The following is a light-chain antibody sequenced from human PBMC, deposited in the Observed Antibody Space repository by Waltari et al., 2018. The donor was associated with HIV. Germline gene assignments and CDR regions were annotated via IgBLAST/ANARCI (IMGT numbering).Light chain of an antibody. J-gene: IGLJ3*02. CDR3: QVWDSTSDHLWV. CDR1: TIGTKS. CDR2: DDS. V-gene: IGLV3-21*02. Sequence: SYVLTQSPSVSVAPGQTARITCWGNTIGTKSVHWYRQKPGQAPVLVVYDDSDRPSGIPARFSGSNSGNAATLTISKVEVGDEADYFCQVWDSTSDHLWVFGGGSRLTVL.